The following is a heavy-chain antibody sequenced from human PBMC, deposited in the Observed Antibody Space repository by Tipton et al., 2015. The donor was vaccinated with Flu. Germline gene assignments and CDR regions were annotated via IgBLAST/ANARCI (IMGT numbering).Heavy chain of an antibody. CDR1: GFTFTSSW. Sequence: SLRLSCVASGFTFTSSWMTWVRQAPGKGLEWVANIKHDGSEKDYLGSVKGRFTISRDNAKNSLYLRMDSLRADDTAVYFCVRGRWGLPNWGQGILVTVSS. J-gene: IGHJ4*02. V-gene: IGHV3-7*01. CDR2: IKHDGSEK. CDR3: VRGRWGLPN. D-gene: IGHD2-15*01.